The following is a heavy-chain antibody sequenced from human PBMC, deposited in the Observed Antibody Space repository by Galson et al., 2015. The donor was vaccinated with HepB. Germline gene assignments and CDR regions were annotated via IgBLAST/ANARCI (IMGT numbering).Heavy chain of an antibody. Sequence: SLRLSCAASRFTFSSYWMRWVRQAPGKGLEWVANIKQDGSEKYYVDSVKGRVTISRDNAKNSLYLQMNSLRAEDTAVYYCARDFFYYDSSGYYFAYWGQGTLVTVSS. CDR3: ARDFFYYDSSGYYFAY. CDR2: IKQDGSEK. CDR1: RFTFSSYW. D-gene: IGHD3-22*01. J-gene: IGHJ4*02. V-gene: IGHV3-7*03.